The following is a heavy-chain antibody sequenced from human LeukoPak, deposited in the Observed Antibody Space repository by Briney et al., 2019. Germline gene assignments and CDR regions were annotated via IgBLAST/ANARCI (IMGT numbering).Heavy chain of an antibody. CDR1: GFTFSSYA. J-gene: IGHJ4*02. CDR2: ITRSGST. D-gene: IGHD3-10*01. V-gene: IGHV3-23*01. Sequence: GGSLRLSYAASGFTFSSYAMSWVRQAPGKGLEWVSVITRSGSTYYADSVKGRFTISRDNSKNTLYLQMNSLRAEDTAVYSCAKDAVAPGSGGDFFDYWGQGTLVTVSS. CDR3: AKDAVAPGSGGDFFDY.